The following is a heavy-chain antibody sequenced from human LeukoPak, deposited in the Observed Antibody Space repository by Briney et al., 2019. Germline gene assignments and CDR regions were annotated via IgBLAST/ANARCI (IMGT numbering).Heavy chain of an antibody. CDR1: GFTFRTNA. J-gene: IGHJ4*02. D-gene: IGHD3-10*01. V-gene: IGHV3-23*01. Sequence: GGSLRLSCEASGFTFRTNAMHWVRQPPGKGLEWVSAISGSGGSTYYADSVKGRFTISRDNSKNTLYLQMNSLRAEDTAVYYCAKRYGSGSYGYWGQGTLVTVSS. CDR3: AKRYGSGSYGY. CDR2: ISGSGGST.